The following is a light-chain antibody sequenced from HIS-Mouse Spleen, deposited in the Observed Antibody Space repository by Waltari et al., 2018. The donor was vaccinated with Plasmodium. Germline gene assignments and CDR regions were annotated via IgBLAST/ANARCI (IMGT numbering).Light chain of an antibody. V-gene: IGKV1-39*01. Sequence: DIQMTQSPSSLSASVGDRVTITCRASKSISSYLNWYQQKPGKAPKLLIYAASSLQSGVPSRFSGSGSETDFTLTISSLQPEDFATYYCQQSYSTPPTFGGGTKVEIK. CDR3: QQSYSTPPT. CDR1: KSISSY. J-gene: IGKJ4*01. CDR2: AAS.